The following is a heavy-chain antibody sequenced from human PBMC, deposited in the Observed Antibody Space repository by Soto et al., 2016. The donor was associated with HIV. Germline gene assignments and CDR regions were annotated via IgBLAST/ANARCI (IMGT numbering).Heavy chain of an antibody. CDR1: GFTFNTYA. CDR2: ITGSGGST. J-gene: IGHJ4*02. D-gene: IGHD3-10*01. V-gene: IGHV3-23*01. Sequence: EVQLLESGGGLVQPGGSLRLSCAASGFTFNTYAMSWVRQAPRKGLEWVSAITGSGGSTYYADSVKGRFSISRDNTKNMVYLQMNSLRAEDTAVYYCAKASSRFGSGSYTDLDYWGQGTLVTVST. CDR3: AKASSRFGSGSYTDLDY.